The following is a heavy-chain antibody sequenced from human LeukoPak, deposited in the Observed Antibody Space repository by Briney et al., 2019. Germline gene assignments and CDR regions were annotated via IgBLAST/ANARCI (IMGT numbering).Heavy chain of an antibody. CDR3: ARNQFQHIAVAGPLDY. CDR1: GGTFSSYA. D-gene: IGHD6-19*01. CDR2: IIPIFGTA. Sequence: SVKVSCKASGGTFSSYAISWVRQAPGQGLEWMGGIIPIFGTANYAQKFQGRVTITTDESTSTAYMELSGLRSEDTAVYYCARNQFQHIAVAGPLDYWGQGTLVTVSS. J-gene: IGHJ4*02. V-gene: IGHV1-69*05.